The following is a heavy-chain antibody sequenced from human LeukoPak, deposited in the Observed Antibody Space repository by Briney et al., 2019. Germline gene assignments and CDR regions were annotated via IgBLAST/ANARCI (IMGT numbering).Heavy chain of an antibody. Sequence: GGSLRLSCAASGVTVSSNYMSWVRQAPGKGLGWVSVIYSGGSTYYADSVKGRFTISRDNSKNTLYLQMNSLRAEDTAVYYCARDYGDHGVGYYYYYGMDVWGQGTTVTVSS. D-gene: IGHD4-17*01. J-gene: IGHJ6*02. V-gene: IGHV3-53*01. CDR1: GVTVSSNY. CDR3: ARDYGDHGVGYYYYYGMDV. CDR2: IYSGGST.